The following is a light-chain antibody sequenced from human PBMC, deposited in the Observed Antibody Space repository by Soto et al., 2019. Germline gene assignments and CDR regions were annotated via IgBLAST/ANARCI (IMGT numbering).Light chain of an antibody. V-gene: IGKV1-39*01. CDR3: QQSYSTPGT. CDR2: AAS. J-gene: IGKJ5*01. Sequence: DIPMTQSPSSLSASVGDRVTITCRASQTISNYVNWYQQKPGKAPKLLIYAASTLQSGVPSRFSGSGSGTDFTLTISSLQPEDFASYYCQQSYSTPGTFGQGTRLEIK. CDR1: QTISNY.